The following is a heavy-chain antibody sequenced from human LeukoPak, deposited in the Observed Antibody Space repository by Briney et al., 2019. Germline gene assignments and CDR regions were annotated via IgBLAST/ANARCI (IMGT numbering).Heavy chain of an antibody. CDR3: ARGGSDYDFCSNY. D-gene: IGHD3-3*01. CDR2: ISYDGSNK. Sequence: VISYDGSNKYYADSVKGRFTISRDNSKNTLYLQMNSLRAEDTAVYYCARGGSDYDFCSNYWGQGTLVTVSS. V-gene: IGHV3-30-3*01. J-gene: IGHJ4*02.